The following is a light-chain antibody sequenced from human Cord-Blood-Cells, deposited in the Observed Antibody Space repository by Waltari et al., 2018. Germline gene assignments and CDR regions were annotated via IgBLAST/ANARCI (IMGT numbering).Light chain of an antibody. Sequence: EIVLTQSPATLSLSPGESATLSCRASQSVSSYLACYQRKPGQAPSLLIYDASNRATSIPARFSGGRAGTNYTLTISSREPEDFAVYYCQQRSNWPLFTFGPGTKVDIK. J-gene: IGKJ3*01. CDR1: QSVSSY. V-gene: IGKV3-11*01. CDR2: DAS. CDR3: QQRSNWPLFT.